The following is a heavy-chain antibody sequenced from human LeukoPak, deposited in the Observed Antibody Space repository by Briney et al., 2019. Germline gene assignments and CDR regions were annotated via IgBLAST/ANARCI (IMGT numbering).Heavy chain of an antibody. J-gene: IGHJ4*02. V-gene: IGHV4-59*01. CDR1: GGSISSYY. Sequence: SSETLSLTCTVSGGSISSYYWSWIRQPPGKGLEWIGYIYYSGSTNYNPSLKSRVTISVDTSKNQFSLKLSSVTAADTAVYYCASPSEDSSGWESFDYWGQGTLVTVSS. CDR2: IYYSGST. D-gene: IGHD6-19*01. CDR3: ASPSEDSSGWESFDY.